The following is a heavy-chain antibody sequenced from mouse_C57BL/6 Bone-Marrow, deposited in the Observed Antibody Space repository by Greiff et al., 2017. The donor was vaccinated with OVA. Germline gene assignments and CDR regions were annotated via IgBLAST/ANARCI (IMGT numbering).Heavy chain of an antibody. CDR1: GYSFTSYY. CDR2: IYPGSGNT. J-gene: IGHJ1*03. D-gene: IGHD5-1*01. Sequence: VQLQQSGPELVKPGASVKISCKASGYSFTSYYIHWVKQRPGQGLEWIGWIYPGSGNTKYNEKFKGKATLTADTSSRTAYMQLSSLTSEDSAVYYCARAVPWYFDVWGTGTTVTVSS. CDR3: ARAVPWYFDV. V-gene: IGHV1-66*01.